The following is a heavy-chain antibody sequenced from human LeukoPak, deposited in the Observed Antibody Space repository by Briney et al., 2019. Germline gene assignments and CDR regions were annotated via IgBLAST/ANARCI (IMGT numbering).Heavy chain of an antibody. V-gene: IGHV3-23*01. CDR1: GFTFSSYA. J-gene: IGHJ4*02. CDR2: ISGSGDNT. Sequence: GGSLRLSCAASGFTFSSYAMSWVRQAPGKGLEWVSGISGSGDNTYYADSVKGRFTISRDNAKNSLYLQMNSLRAEDTAVYYCARLLAVAGTDYWGQGTLVTVSS. D-gene: IGHD6-19*01. CDR3: ARLLAVAGTDY.